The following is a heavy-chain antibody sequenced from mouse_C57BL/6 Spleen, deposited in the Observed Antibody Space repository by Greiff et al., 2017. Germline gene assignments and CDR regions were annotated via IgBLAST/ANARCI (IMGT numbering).Heavy chain of an antibody. CDR1: GYSFTGYY. CDR2: INPSTGGT. D-gene: IGHD3-3*01. J-gene: IGHJ1*03. Sequence: EVQLQQSGPELVKPGASVKISCKASGYSFTGYYKNWVKQSPEKSLEWIGEINPSTGGTTYNQKFKAKATLTVDKSSSTAYMQLKSLTSEDSAVYYCARSRALWYFDVWGTGTTVTVSS. V-gene: IGHV1-42*01. CDR3: ARSRALWYFDV.